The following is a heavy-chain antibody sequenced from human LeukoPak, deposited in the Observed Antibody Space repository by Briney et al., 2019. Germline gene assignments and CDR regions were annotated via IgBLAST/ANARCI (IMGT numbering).Heavy chain of an antibody. D-gene: IGHD3-22*01. CDR1: GFTFSSYG. CDR2: IWYDGSNK. Sequence: PGRSLRLSCAASGFTFSSYGMNWVRQAPGKGLEWVAVIWYDGSNKYYADSVKGRFTISRDNSKNTLYLQMNSLRAEDTAVYYCARVGYDSSGYYTSYYYYGMDVWGQGTTVTVSS. V-gene: IGHV3-33*01. CDR3: ARVGYDSSGYYTSYYYYGMDV. J-gene: IGHJ6*02.